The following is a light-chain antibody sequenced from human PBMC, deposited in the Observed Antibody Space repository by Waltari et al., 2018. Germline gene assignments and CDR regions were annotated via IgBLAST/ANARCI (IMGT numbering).Light chain of an antibody. Sequence: EIVLTQSPATLSLSRGVRARLCCGASQSVHNNYLAGYQQKPGQPPRLLIYGASPRATGIPDMFRGSGSGTDFTLTISRLEPEDFAVFYCQQYSTSPGAFGGGTKVEIK. V-gene: IGKV3-20*01. J-gene: IGKJ4*01. CDR2: GAS. CDR1: QSVHNNY. CDR3: QQYSTSPGA.